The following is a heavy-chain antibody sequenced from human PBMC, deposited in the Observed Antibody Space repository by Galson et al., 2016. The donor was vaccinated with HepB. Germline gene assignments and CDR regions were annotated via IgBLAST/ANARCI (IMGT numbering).Heavy chain of an antibody. CDR2: VYHGGST. CDR3: ARREWGTYYFHY. V-gene: IGHV4-4*02. D-gene: IGHD1-1*01. Sequence: SETLSLTCGVSGGSISSTNWWSWVRQPPGKGLEWIGDVYHGGSTKYNPSLKSRLTISVGKSKNQFSLKLSSVTAADTAVYYCARREWGTYYFHYWGQGTLVTVSS. CDR1: GGSISSTNW. J-gene: IGHJ4*02.